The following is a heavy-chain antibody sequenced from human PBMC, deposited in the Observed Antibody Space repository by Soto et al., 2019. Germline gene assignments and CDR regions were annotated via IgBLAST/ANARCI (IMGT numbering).Heavy chain of an antibody. CDR2: VFYTGFT. Sequence: SETLSLTCAVSGASISGSYYYWAWLRQSPGKGPEWIGSVFYTGFTSYNPSLESRVSVSVDTSKSQLSLKLSAVTAADTAVYYCATSQKGYNWNYFDHWGQGALVTVSS. D-gene: IGHD1-20*01. J-gene: IGHJ4*02. V-gene: IGHV4-39*01. CDR1: GASISGSYYY. CDR3: ATSQKGYNWNYFDH.